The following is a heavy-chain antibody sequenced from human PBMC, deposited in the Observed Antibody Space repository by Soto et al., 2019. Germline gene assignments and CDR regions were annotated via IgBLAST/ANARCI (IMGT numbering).Heavy chain of an antibody. J-gene: IGHJ6*02. CDR3: ARSGFGEFPYYYYGMDV. D-gene: IGHD3-10*01. CDR2: IGTAGDT. V-gene: IGHV3-13*04. CDR1: GFTFSSYD. Sequence: PGGSLRLSCAASGFTFSSYDMHWVRQATGKGLEWVSAIGTAGDTYYPGSVKGRFTISRENAKNSLYLQMNSLRAGDTAVYYCARSGFGEFPYYYYGMDVWGQGTTVTVSS.